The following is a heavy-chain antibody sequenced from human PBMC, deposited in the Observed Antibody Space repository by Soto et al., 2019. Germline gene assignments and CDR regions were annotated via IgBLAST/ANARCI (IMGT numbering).Heavy chain of an antibody. CDR3: ARGYSSSWSQHYYYGMDV. D-gene: IGHD6-13*01. CDR2: IYSGGST. J-gene: IGHJ6*02. V-gene: IGHV3-53*01. Sequence: TGGSLRLSCAASGFTVSSNYMSWVRQAPGKGLEWVSVIYSGGSTYYADSVKGRFTISRDNSKNTLYLQMNSLRAEDTAVYYCARGYSSSWSQHYYYGMDVWGQGTTVTVSS. CDR1: GFTVSSNY.